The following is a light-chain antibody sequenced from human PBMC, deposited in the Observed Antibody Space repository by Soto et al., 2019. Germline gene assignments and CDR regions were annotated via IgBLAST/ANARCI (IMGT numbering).Light chain of an antibody. J-gene: IGLJ1*01. CDR2: ASS. Sequence: QSALTQPASVSGSPGQSITISCTGTSSDVGGYNYVSWYQHHPGKAPRLMIYASSNRPSGVPDRFSGSKSGTSASLAITGLQAEDEADYYCQSHDSSLNTYVFGTGTKLTVL. CDR3: QSHDSSLNTYV. V-gene: IGLV2-14*01. CDR1: SSDVGGYNY.